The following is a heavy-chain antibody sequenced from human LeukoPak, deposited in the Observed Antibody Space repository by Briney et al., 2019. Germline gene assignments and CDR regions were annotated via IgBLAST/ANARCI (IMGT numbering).Heavy chain of an antibody. CDR1: XFTXSSYW. D-gene: IGHD3-10*01. J-gene: IGHJ4*02. Sequence: CAAXXFTXSSYWMXXVRQAPGKGLVWVSRINSDGSSTSYADSVKGRFTISRDNAKNTLYLQMNSLRAEDTAVYYCAVLLWDFDYWGQGTLVTVSS. CDR3: AVLLWDFDY. CDR2: INSDGSST. V-gene: IGHV3-74*01.